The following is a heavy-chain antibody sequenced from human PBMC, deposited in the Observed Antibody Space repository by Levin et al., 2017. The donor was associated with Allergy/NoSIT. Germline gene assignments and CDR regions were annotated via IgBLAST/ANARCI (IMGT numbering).Heavy chain of an antibody. CDR2: ISWNSGSI. J-gene: IGHJ4*02. V-gene: IGHV3-9*01. D-gene: IGHD3/OR15-3a*01. CDR1: GFNFDDYA. Sequence: PGGSLRLSCAASGFNFDDYAMHWVRQAPGKGLEWVSGISWNSGSIGYADSVKGRFTISRDNGKNSLYLQMNSLRTEDTALYYCARAGLDYFDYWGQGTLVTVSS. CDR3: ARAGLDYFDY.